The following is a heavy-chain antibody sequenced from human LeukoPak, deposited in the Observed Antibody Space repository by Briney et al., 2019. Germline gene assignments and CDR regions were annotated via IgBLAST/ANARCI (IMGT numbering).Heavy chain of an antibody. V-gene: IGHV3-30-3*01. D-gene: IGHD4-17*01. J-gene: IGHJ4*02. CDR1: GFTFRNYA. CDR3: ARNDYGEYFFDY. Sequence: GGSLRLSCAGSGFTFRNYAMHWVRQAPGKGLEWVAVISYDGSNKHYTDSVKGRFTISRDNSKNTLYLQMNSLTTEDTAVYYCARNDYGEYFFDYWGQGTLVTVSS. CDR2: ISYDGSNK.